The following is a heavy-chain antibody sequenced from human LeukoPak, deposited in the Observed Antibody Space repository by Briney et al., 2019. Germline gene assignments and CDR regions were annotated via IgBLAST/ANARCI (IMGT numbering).Heavy chain of an antibody. Sequence: GGSLRLSCAASGFSVSNTYMSWVRQSPGKGLEWVSIIYSGGNTYYADSVKGRFTISRDNSKNTLYLQMNRLRPEDTAVYYCARGTVTAPDYWGQGTLVTVSS. D-gene: IGHD2-21*02. CDR3: ARGTVTAPDY. CDR1: GFSVSNTY. V-gene: IGHV3-53*01. CDR2: IYSGGNT. J-gene: IGHJ4*02.